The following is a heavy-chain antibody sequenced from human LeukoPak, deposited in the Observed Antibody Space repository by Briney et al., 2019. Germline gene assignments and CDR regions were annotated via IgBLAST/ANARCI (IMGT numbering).Heavy chain of an antibody. V-gene: IGHV4-34*01. CDR2: IIHSGST. CDR1: GGSFSGYS. Sequence: SETLSLTCAVYGGSFSGYSWSWIRQSLGKGLEWIADIIHSGSTNYNSSLKSRVTISLDTSKNQFSLNLTSVTAADTAVYYCARGLTELGTAYYYYMDVWGKGTTVIVSS. CDR3: ARGLTELGTAYYYYMDV. D-gene: IGHD7-27*01. J-gene: IGHJ6*03.